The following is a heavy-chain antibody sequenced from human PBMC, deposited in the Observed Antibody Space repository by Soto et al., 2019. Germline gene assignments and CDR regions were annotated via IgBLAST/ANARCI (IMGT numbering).Heavy chain of an antibody. J-gene: IGHJ6*02. CDR3: SIGRPDGMDV. CDR2: IDSDGSST. CDR1: GFTFGSYW. Sequence: EVQLVESGGGLVQPGGSLRVSCAASGFTFGSYWMNWVRQAPGKGLVWVSRIDSDGSSTTYADSVKGRFTTSRDNAKNTLYLQMSSLRVEDTSVYYCSIGRPDGMDVWGQGTTVTVSS. V-gene: IGHV3-74*01.